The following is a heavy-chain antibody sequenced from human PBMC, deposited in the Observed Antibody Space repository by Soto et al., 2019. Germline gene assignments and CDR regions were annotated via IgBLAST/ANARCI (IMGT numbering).Heavy chain of an antibody. CDR3: ARDLIAARLGY. D-gene: IGHD6-6*01. V-gene: IGHV3-30-3*01. CDR2: ISYDGSNK. Sequence: GGSLRLSCAASGFTFSSYAMHWVRQAPGKGLEWVAVISYDGSNKYCADSVKGRFTISRDNSKNTLYLQMNSLRAEDTAVYYCARDLIAARLGYWGQGTLVTVSS. CDR1: GFTFSSYA. J-gene: IGHJ4*02.